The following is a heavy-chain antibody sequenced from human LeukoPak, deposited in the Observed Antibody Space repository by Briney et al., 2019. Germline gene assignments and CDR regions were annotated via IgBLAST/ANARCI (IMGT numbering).Heavy chain of an antibody. V-gene: IGHV4-39*01. D-gene: IGHD6-13*01. CDR1: GGSISSSSYY. Sequence: SETLSLTCTVSGGSISSSSYYWGWIRQPPGKGLEWIGSIYYSGSTYYNPSLKSRVTISVDTSKNQFSLKLSSVTAADTAVYYCARRGGYSSSPIDYWGQGTLVTVSS. CDR2: IYYSGST. CDR3: ARRGGYSSSPIDY. J-gene: IGHJ4*02.